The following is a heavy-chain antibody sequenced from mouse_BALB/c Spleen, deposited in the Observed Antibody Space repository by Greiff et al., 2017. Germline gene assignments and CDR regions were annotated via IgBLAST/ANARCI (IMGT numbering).Heavy chain of an antibody. CDR2: ISYSGST. D-gene: IGHD2-4*01. CDR3: ASPSTMITTGFAY. CDR1: GDSITSGY. V-gene: IGHV3-8*02. Sequence: EVQLQQSGPSLVKPSQTLSLTYSVTGDSITSGYWNWIRKFPGNKLEYMGYISYSGSTYYNPSLKSRISITRDTSKNQYYLQLNSVTTEDTATYYCASPSTMITTGFAYWGQGTLVTVSA. J-gene: IGHJ3*01.